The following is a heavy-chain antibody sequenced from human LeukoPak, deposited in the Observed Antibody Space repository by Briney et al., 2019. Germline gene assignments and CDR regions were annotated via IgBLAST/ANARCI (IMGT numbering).Heavy chain of an antibody. CDR3: ARGTMIQGDNWFDP. CDR1: GFTFSRFW. J-gene: IGHJ5*02. CDR2: INSDGSTA. D-gene: IGHD3-22*01. Sequence: TGGSLRLSCAASGFTFSRFWMHWVGQAPGKGLMWVSRINSDGSTATYADSVKGRFTISRDNAKDTLYLEMSSLRAEDTAVYYCARGTMIQGDNWFDPWGQGTLVTVSS. V-gene: IGHV3-74*01.